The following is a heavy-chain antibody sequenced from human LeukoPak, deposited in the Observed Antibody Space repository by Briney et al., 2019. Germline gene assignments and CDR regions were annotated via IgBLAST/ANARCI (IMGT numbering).Heavy chain of an antibody. V-gene: IGHV3-74*01. D-gene: IGHD2-8*01. J-gene: IGHJ4*02. CDR1: GFTFRNFW. Sequence: GGSLSLSCAASGFTFRNFWMHWVRQVPGKGLVWVSRINTDGTDTDYADSVKGRFTISSDHASNTLHLQLTITRDEAAADYYAARGYCTNGVCFYLNDGGQGTLVTVPS. CDR3: ARGYCTNGVCFYLND. CDR2: INTDGTDT.